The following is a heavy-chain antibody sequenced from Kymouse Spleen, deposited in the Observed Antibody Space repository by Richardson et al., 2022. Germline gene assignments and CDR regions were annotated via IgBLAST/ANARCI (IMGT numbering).Heavy chain of an antibody. V-gene: IGHV4-59*01. CDR1: GGSISSYY. CDR3: ARIAVAGTGYFQH. Sequence: QVQLQESGPGLVKPSETLSLTCTVSGGSISSYYWSWIRQPPGKGLEWIGYIYYSGSTNYNPSLKSRVTISVDTSKNQFSLKLSSVTAADTAVYYCARIAVAGTGYFQHWGQGTLVTVSS. J-gene: IGHJ1*01. CDR2: IYYSGST. D-gene: IGHD6-19*01.